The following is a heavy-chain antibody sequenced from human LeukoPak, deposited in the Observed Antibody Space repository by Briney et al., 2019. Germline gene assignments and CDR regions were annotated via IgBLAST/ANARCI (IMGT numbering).Heavy chain of an antibody. Sequence: GGSLRLSCAASGFTFSSYEMNWVRQAPGKGLEWVSYISSSGNTIYYADSVKGRFTVCRDNARNSLYLQMNSLRAEDTAVYYCARANYYDISGYDYWGQGTLVTVSS. CDR1: GFTFSSYE. V-gene: IGHV3-48*03. J-gene: IGHJ4*02. D-gene: IGHD3-22*01. CDR2: ISSSGNTI. CDR3: ARANYYDISGYDY.